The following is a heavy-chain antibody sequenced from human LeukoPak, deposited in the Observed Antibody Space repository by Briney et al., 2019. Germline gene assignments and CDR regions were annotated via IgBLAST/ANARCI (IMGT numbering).Heavy chain of an antibody. J-gene: IGHJ6*03. CDR2: IKSKTDGGTT. D-gene: IGHD3/OR15-3a*01. CDR3: TTEKEDSYYYYYYMDV. Sequence: GGSLRLSCAASGFTFSNAWMSWVRQAPGKGLEWVGRIKSKTDGGTTDYAAPVKGRFTISRDDSKNTLYLQMNSLKTEDTAVYYCTTEKEDSYYYYYYMDVWGKGTTVTVSS. V-gene: IGHV3-15*01. CDR1: GFTFSNAW.